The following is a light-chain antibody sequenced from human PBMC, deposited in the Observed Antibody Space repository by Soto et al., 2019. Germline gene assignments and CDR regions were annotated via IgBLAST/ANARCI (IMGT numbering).Light chain of an antibody. Sequence: QSALTQPASVSGSPGQSITISFSGTISDIGSFNVVSWYQQHPGKAPALMIYEVTERPSGVSDRFSGSKSGNTASLTISGLQPEDEADYYCCSFAGSSNYVFGAGTKVTVL. J-gene: IGLJ1*01. CDR2: EVT. CDR1: ISDIGSFNV. V-gene: IGLV2-23*02. CDR3: CSFAGSSNYV.